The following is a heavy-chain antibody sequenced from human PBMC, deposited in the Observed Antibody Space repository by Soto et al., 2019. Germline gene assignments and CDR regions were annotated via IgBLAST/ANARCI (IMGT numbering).Heavy chain of an antibody. D-gene: IGHD3-10*01. CDR3: AKDHPRGTYGYFYDY. J-gene: IGHJ4*02. CDR1: GFIFDDYA. V-gene: IGHV3-9*01. Sequence: GGSLRLSCAASGFIFDDYAMHWVRQAPGKGLEWVSGISWDSGSIIYADSVKGRFIISRDNANNSLYLQMNSLRAEDTALYYCAKDHPRGTYGYFYDYWGQGTSVTGSS. CDR2: ISWDSGSI.